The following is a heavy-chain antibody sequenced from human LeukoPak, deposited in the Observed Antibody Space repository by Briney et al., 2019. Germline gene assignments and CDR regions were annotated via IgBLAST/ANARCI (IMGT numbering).Heavy chain of an antibody. J-gene: IGHJ4*02. D-gene: IGHD5-12*01. CDR3: AMSGFGRQGSFDY. Sequence: PGGSLRLSCAASGFTFSSYTMNWVRQPPGKGLEWVSNIGTSSTTIYYADSVKGRFTISRDNAKNSLYLQVTSLRGEDTAVYYCAMSGFGRQGSFDYWGQGIRVTVSS. CDR2: IGTSSTTI. V-gene: IGHV3-48*01. CDR1: GFTFSSYT.